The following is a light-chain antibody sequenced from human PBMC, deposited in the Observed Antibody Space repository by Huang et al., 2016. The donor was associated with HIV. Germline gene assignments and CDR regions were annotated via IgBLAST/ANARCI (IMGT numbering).Light chain of an antibody. CDR2: GAS. CDR1: QGISDH. J-gene: IGKJ4*01. Sequence: EIVMTQYPATLSVSPGERVTLPCRASQGISDHLALYQHKPAQAPRLIIYGASLRAPGFPARFSGSGSGTDFTLTIGSLQSEDFATYSCQQYHDWPLTFGGGT. V-gene: IGKV3-15*01. CDR3: QQYHDWPLT.